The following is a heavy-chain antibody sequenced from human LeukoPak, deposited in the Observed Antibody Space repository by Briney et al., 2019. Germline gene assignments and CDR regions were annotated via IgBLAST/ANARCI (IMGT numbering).Heavy chain of an antibody. J-gene: IGHJ4*02. CDR3: ARLEYYYVSGNYYKLFDY. CDR1: GFTFSSYN. CDR2: ISSSGSTI. V-gene: IGHV3-48*02. Sequence: GGSLRLSCAASGFTFSSYNMNWVRQAPGKGLEWVSDISSSGSTIYFADSVKGRFTISGDNAKNSLYLQMNSLRDEDTAVYYCARLEYYYVSGNYYKLFDYWGQGTLVTVCS. D-gene: IGHD3-10*01.